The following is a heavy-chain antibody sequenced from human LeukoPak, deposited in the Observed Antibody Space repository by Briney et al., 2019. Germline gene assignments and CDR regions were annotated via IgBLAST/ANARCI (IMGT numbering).Heavy chain of an antibody. CDR3: ASSVGQLAYFDY. J-gene: IGHJ4*02. D-gene: IGHD6-6*01. Sequence: PSETLSLTCTVSGGSISSSSYYWGWIRQPPGKGLEWIGSVYYSGSTYYNPSLKSRVTISVDTSKNQFSLKLSSVTAADTAVYYCASSVGQLAYFDYWGQGTLVTVSS. CDR1: GGSISSSSYY. CDR2: VYYSGST. V-gene: IGHV4-39*01.